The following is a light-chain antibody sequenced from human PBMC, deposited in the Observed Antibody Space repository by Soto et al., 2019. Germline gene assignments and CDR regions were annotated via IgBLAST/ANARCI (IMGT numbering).Light chain of an antibody. CDR3: QQYNSYSGT. CDR2: DAS. V-gene: IGKV1-5*01. CDR1: QSIRSW. Sequence: DIQMTQSPSTLSASVGDRVTITCRASQSIRSWLAWYQQKPGKAPKLLIYDASSLESGVPSRFSGSGSGTEFTLTISSLQRDDFATYYCQQYNSYSGTFGQGTKVEIK. J-gene: IGKJ1*01.